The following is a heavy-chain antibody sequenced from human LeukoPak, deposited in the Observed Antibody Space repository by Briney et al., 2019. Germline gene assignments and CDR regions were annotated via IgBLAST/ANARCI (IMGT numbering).Heavy chain of an antibody. V-gene: IGHV4-34*01. J-gene: IGHJ4*02. D-gene: IGHD3-10*01. CDR2: INHRGRT. CDR1: GGSFSGYY. CDR3: ARSPIVLMGDYYYGSGRYFHY. Sequence: SETLSLTCAVYGGSFSGYYWSWIRQPPGKGLEWIGEINHRGRTNYNPSLKSRVTISVDTSKNQFPLKLSSVTAADTAVYYCARSPIVLMGDYYYGSGRYFHYWGQGTLVTVSS.